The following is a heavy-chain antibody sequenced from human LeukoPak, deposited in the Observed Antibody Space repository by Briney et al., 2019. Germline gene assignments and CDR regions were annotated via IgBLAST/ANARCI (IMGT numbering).Heavy chain of an antibody. D-gene: IGHD3-22*01. CDR2: IIGSVHST. Sequence: PRESLRLSCAASGFTLTSYAMSWVRQAPGKGLEWVSAIIGSVHSTYYADSVKGRFTISRDNSKNTLYLQMNSLRAEDTAVYYCAKHSYDSSGYYSIDYWGQGTLVTVFS. J-gene: IGHJ4*02. V-gene: IGHV3-23*01. CDR1: GFTLTSYA. CDR3: AKHSYDSSGYYSIDY.